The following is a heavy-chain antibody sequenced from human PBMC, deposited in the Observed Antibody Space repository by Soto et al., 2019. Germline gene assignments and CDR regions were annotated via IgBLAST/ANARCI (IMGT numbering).Heavy chain of an antibody. D-gene: IGHD3-22*01. CDR2: IYYSGST. Sequence: QVQLQESGPGLVKPSQTLSLTCTVSGGSIRNGDYYWSWIRQHPGKGLEWIGYIYYSGSTHYNPSLQSRVIISVDTSKNQFSLKLSSVTAADTAVYYCARVYDSSGYPAAGGAFDIWGQGTMVPVSS. V-gene: IGHV4-31*03. J-gene: IGHJ3*02. CDR3: ARVYDSSGYPAAGGAFDI. CDR1: GGSIRNGDYY.